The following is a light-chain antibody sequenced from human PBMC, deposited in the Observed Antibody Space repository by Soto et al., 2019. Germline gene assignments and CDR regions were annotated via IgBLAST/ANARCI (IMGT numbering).Light chain of an antibody. Sequence: EIVLTQSPGTLSLSPGERATLSCRASQSVSSSYLAWYQQKPGQTPRLLIYGASSRATGIPDRFRGSGSGTDLTLTNRGQETEDFEVYYCQQYGSSRRTYGPGTKVDIK. CDR3: QQYGSSRRT. V-gene: IGKV3-20*01. J-gene: IGKJ3*01. CDR1: QSVSSSY. CDR2: GAS.